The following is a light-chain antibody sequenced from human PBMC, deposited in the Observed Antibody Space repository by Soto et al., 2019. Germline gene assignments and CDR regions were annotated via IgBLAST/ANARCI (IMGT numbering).Light chain of an antibody. CDR1: SSDVGGYNY. J-gene: IGLJ2*01. V-gene: IGLV2-14*01. CDR2: DVS. Sequence: QSALTQPASVSGSPGQSITISCNGTSSDVGGYNYVSWYQQHPGKAPKLMIYDVSNRPSGVSNRFSGSKSGNTASLTISGLHAEDEAAYYCSSYTSSSTLEVFGGGTKVTVL. CDR3: SSYTSSSTLEV.